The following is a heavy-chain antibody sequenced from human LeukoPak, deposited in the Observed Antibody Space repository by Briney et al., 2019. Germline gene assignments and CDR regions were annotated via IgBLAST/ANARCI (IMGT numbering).Heavy chain of an antibody. CDR1: GGSISSYY. Sequence: SETLSLTCTVSGGSISSYYWSWMRQPPGKGLEWIGEINHSGSTNYNPSLKSRVTISVDTSKNQLSLKLSSVTAADTAVYFCAGERDGSGYNWFDPWREGTLVTDSP. J-gene: IGHJ5*02. CDR3: AGERDGSGYNWFDP. D-gene: IGHD5-12*01. CDR2: INHSGST. V-gene: IGHV4-34*01.